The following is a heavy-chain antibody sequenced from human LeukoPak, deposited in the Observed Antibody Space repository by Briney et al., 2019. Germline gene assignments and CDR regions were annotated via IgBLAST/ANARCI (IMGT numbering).Heavy chain of an antibody. CDR2: ISGSGGST. D-gene: IGHD3-9*01. V-gene: IGHV3-23*01. CDR3: AKDSGLRYFDWFDAFDI. J-gene: IGHJ3*02. CDR1: GFTFSSYA. Sequence: GGSLRLSCAASGFTFSSYAMSWVRQAPGKGLEWVSAISGSGGSTYYADSVKGRFTISRDNTKNTLYLQMNSLRAEDTAVYYCAKDSGLRYFDWFDAFDIWGQGTMVTVSS.